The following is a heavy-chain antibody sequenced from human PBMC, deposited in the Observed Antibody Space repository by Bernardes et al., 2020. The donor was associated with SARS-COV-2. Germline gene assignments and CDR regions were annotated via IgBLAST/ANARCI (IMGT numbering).Heavy chain of an antibody. CDR3: AKGHAKSCYSACDY. Sequence: GGSLRLSCAASGFTFRSYAMHWVRQAPGKGLEWVSTIHANGGTTYYADSVKGRFTISRDDSKNTLSLQMNNLRAEDTALYYCAKGHAKSCYSACDYWGQGTLVTVSS. CDR2: IHANGGTT. J-gene: IGHJ4*02. D-gene: IGHD2-15*01. V-gene: IGHV3-23*01. CDR1: GFTFRSYA.